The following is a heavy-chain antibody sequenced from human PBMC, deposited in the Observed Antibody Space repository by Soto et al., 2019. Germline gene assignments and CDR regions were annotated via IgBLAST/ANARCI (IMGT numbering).Heavy chain of an antibody. J-gene: IGHJ4*02. CDR1: GFSFISSA. V-gene: IGHV1-58*01. CDR2: IVVGSGNT. D-gene: IGHD3-3*01. CDR3: AADSNPYYDSWRAFDY. Sequence: SVKVSCKASGFSFISSAVQWVRQARGQRLEYIGWIVVGSGNTNYAQKFQERVTITRDKSTSTAYMELSSLRSEDTAVYYCAADSNPYYDSWRAFDYWGQGTLVTDS.